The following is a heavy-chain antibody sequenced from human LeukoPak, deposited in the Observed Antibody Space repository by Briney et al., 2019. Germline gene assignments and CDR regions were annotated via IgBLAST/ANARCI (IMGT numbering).Heavy chain of an antibody. CDR2: INPNSGGT. CDR3: ARDYDILTGYYKVPIEDAFDI. Sequence: ASVKVSCKASGYTFTGYYMHWVGQAPGQGLEWMGRINPNSGGTNYAQKFQGRVTITRDTSISTAYMELSRLRSDDTAVYYCARDYDILTGYYKVPIEDAFDIWGQGTMVTVSS. J-gene: IGHJ3*02. CDR1: GYTFTGYY. V-gene: IGHV1-2*06. D-gene: IGHD3-9*01.